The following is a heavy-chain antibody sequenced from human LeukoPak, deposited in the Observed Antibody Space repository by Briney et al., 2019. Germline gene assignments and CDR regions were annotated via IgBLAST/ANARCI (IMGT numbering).Heavy chain of an antibody. D-gene: IGHD4-23*01. CDR2: ISYDGRHK. CDR1: GFPFSTYG. CDR3: AKDRMETLIGNWFDP. V-gene: IGHV3-30*18. J-gene: IGHJ5*02. Sequence: GRSLRLSCAASGFPFSTYGMHWVRQTPGKGLEWVAVISYDGRHKYYEDSVKGRFTISRDNSKNTLYLQMDSLRAEDTAVYYCAKDRMETLIGNWFDPWGQGTLVTVSS.